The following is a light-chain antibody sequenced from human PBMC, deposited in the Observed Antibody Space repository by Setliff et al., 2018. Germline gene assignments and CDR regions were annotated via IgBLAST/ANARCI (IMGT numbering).Light chain of an antibody. V-gene: IGLV1-40*01. CDR3: QSYDSSLSGYV. CDR1: SSNIGAGYD. J-gene: IGLJ1*01. Sequence: QSVLTQPPSVSGAPGQRVTISRTGSSSNIGAGYDVHWYQQLPGTAPKPLIYGNSNRPSGVPDRFSGSKSGTSASLAITGLQAEDEADYYCQSYDSSLSGYVFGTGTKGTVL. CDR2: GNS.